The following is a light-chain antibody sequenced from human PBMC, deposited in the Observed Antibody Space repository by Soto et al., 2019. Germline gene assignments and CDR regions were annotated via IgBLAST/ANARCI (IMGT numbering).Light chain of an antibody. CDR1: QSADSH. J-gene: IGKJ3*01. Sequence: EIVMTQSPATPSLSLVERATISCRASQSADSHLAWYQQKPGQAPSRLSYKASNRETGIPSMFSGSGSGTDFTLTISSLEPEDFAVYYCQQRSNWPLTFGPGTKVDIK. CDR3: QQRSNWPLT. CDR2: KAS. V-gene: IGKV3-11*01.